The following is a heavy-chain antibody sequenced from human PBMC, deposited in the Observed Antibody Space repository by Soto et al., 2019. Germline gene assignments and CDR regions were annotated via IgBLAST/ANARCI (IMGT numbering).Heavy chain of an antibody. D-gene: IGHD6-13*01. CDR1: GFTFSSYA. CDR3: ARAPAKQQLRHAFDI. V-gene: IGHV3-30-3*01. J-gene: IGHJ3*02. Sequence: PGGSLRLSCAASGFTFSSYAMHWVRQAPGKGLEWVAVISYDGSNKYYADSVKGRFTISRDNSKNTLYLQMNSLRAEDTAVYYCARAPAKQQLRHAFDIWGQGTMVTVSS. CDR2: ISYDGSNK.